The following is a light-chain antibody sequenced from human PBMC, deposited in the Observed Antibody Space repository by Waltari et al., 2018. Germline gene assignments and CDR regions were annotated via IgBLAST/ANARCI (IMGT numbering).Light chain of an antibody. Sequence: QSALTQPPSASGSPGQSVTIPCTGTSSDVGGYDYVSLYQQHPGKAPKLMIYEVSKRPPGVPDRFSGSKSGNTASLTVSGLQGEDEADYYCSSYAGSNNYVAFGGGTKLTVL. CDR2: EVS. CDR3: SSYAGSNNYVA. CDR1: SSDVGGYDY. V-gene: IGLV2-8*01. J-gene: IGLJ2*01.